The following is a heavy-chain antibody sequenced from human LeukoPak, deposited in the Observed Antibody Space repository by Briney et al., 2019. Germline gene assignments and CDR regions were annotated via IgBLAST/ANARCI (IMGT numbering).Heavy chain of an antibody. V-gene: IGHV5-51*01. CDR1: GYSFTNYW. J-gene: IGHJ4*02. Sequence: GESLKISCKGSGYSFTNYWIGWVRQMPGKGWEWMGIIYPGDSDIRHSPSFQGQVTMSADKSISIAYLQWSSLKASDTAMYYCARQGPGDYYFDYWGQGTLVTVSS. CDR3: ARQGPGDYYFDY. D-gene: IGHD1-26*01. CDR2: IYPGDSDI.